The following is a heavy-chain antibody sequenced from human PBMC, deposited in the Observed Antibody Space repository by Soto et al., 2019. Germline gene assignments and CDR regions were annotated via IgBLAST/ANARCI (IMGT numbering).Heavy chain of an antibody. V-gene: IGHV4-30-4*01. CDR1: GGSISSGDYY. CDR3: ARVRVGATTIHWFDP. CDR2: IYYSGST. Sequence: SETLSLTCTVSGGSISSGDYYWSWIRQPPGKGLEWIGYIYYSGSTYYNPSLKSRVTISVDTSKNQFSLKLSSVTAADTAVYYCARVRVGATTIHWFDPWGQGTLVTVPQ. J-gene: IGHJ5*02. D-gene: IGHD1-26*01.